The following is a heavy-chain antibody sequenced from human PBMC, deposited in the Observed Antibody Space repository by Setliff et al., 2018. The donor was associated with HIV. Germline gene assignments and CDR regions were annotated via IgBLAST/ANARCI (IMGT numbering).Heavy chain of an antibody. CDR1: GFTFSNNW. CDR3: ARNSYFFDS. Sequence: GGSLRLSCAASGFTFSNNWMHWVRQAPGKGLVRVSRINGDGSSTLYADSVKGRFTISRDNAKNTLYLQMNSLRAEDTAVYYCARNSYFFDSWGQGALVTVSS. D-gene: IGHD2-15*01. V-gene: IGHV3-74*01. J-gene: IGHJ4*02. CDR2: INGDGSST.